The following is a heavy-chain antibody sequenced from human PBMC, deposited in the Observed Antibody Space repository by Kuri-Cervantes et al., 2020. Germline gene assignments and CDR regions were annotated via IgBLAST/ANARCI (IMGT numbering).Heavy chain of an antibody. Sequence: GGSLRLSCAASGFTFSNAWMSWVRQAPGKGLEWVGRIKSKTDGGTTDYAAPVKGRFTISRDDSKNTLYLQMNSLRAEDTAVYYCARAARRPYSYYFDYWGQGTLVTVSS. D-gene: IGHD2-15*01. J-gene: IGHJ4*02. V-gene: IGHV3-15*01. CDR2: IKSKTDGGTT. CDR3: ARAARRPYSYYFDY. CDR1: GFTFSNAW.